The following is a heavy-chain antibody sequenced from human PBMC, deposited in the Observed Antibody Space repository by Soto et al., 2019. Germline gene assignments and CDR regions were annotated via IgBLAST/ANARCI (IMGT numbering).Heavy chain of an antibody. CDR2: FDPEDGET. D-gene: IGHD3-3*01. CDR1: GYTLTELS. Sequence: GASVKVSCKVSGYTLTELSMHWVRQAPGKGLEWMGGFDPEDGETIYAQKFQGRVTMTEDTSTDTAYMELSSLRSEDTAVYYCATDSRFLDFPSNVYAFDIWGQGTMVTVSS. J-gene: IGHJ3*02. CDR3: ATDSRFLDFPSNVYAFDI. V-gene: IGHV1-24*01.